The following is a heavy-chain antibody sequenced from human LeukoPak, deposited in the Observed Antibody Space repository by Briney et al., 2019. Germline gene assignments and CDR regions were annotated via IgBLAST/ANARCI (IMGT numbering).Heavy chain of an antibody. D-gene: IGHD4-17*01. J-gene: IGHJ4*02. CDR3: AGDGDYVFGY. CDR2: ISSSSTVI. CDR1: GFTFSIYN. Sequence: GGSLRLSCAASGFTFSIYNMNWVRQAPGKGLEWISYISSSSTVIYYADSVKGRFTISRDNAKNSLYLQMNSLRAGDTAVYYCAGDGDYVFGYWGQGTLVTVSS. V-gene: IGHV3-48*04.